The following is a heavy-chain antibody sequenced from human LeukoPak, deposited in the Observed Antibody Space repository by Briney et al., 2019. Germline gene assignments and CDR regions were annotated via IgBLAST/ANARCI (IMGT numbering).Heavy chain of an antibody. V-gene: IGHV4-59*08. CDR3: ARRGGVVLDY. Sequence: SETLSLTCTVSGGSISSYYWSWIRQPPGKGLEWIGYIYYSGSTNYNPSLKSRLTISVDTSKNQFSLKLSSVTAADTAVYYCARRGGVVLDYWGQGTLVTVSS. D-gene: IGHD3-3*01. CDR2: IYYSGST. CDR1: GGSISSYY. J-gene: IGHJ4*02.